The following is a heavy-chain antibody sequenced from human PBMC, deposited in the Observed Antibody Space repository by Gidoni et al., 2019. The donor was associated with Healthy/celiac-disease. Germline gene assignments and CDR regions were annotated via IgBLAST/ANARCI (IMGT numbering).Heavy chain of an antibody. J-gene: IGHJ6*02. CDR3: AKALDFWSGYSYYYYGMDV. V-gene: IGHV3-23*01. CDR1: GFTFSSYA. D-gene: IGHD3-3*01. CDR2: ISGSGGST. Sequence: EVQLLESGGGLVQPGGSLRLSCAASGFTFSSYAMSWVRQAPGKGLEWVSAISGSGGSTYYADSVKGRVTISRDNSKNTLYLQMNSLRAEDTAVYYCAKALDFWSGYSYYYYGMDVWGQGTTVTVSS.